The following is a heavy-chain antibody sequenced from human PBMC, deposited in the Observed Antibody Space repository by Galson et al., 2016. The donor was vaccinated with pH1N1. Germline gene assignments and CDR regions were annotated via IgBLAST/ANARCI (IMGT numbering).Heavy chain of an antibody. J-gene: IGHJ3*01. D-gene: IGHD3/OR15-3a*01. CDR2: INAAVDIT. CDR1: GFIFNTYS. V-gene: IGHV3-23*01. Sequence: SLRLSCAASGFIFNTYSMNWVRQAPGQGLEWVSVINAAVDITNYADSLKGRFTISRDNSKNTLYLQISDVRDEDTAIYFCAEDEREGTVRGAFDVWGQGTMVTVSS. CDR3: AEDEREGTVRGAFDV.